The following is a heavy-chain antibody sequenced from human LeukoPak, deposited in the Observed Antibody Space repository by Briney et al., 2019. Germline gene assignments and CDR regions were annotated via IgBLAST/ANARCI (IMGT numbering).Heavy chain of an antibody. J-gene: IGHJ4*02. V-gene: IGHV3-48*04. CDR1: GFTFSSYN. CDR3: AKDISLGYDLETYFDY. D-gene: IGHD5-12*01. Sequence: GSLRLSCAASGFTFSSYNMNWVRQAPGKGLEWVSHISSGSSTKYYADSVKGRFTISRDNAKNSLYLQMNSLRAEDTALYYCAKDISLGYDLETYFDYWGQGTLVTVSS. CDR2: ISSGSSTK.